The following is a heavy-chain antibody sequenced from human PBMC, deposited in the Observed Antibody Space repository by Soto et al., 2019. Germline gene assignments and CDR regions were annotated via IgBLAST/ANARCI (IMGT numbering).Heavy chain of an antibody. CDR3: ARGGGSPYRDPELDY. J-gene: IGHJ4*02. CDR2: IYYRGTT. Sequence: QVQLQESGPGLVKPSETLSLTCSVSGVSTSNHYWSWIRKPPGQGPQSIGCIYYRGTTNYNAPLRSRLTISIDTSKGEFSLKLTSVTTADTAVYYFARGGGSPYRDPELDYWGQGILVTVSS. D-gene: IGHD4-17*01. CDR1: GVSTSNHY. V-gene: IGHV4-59*11.